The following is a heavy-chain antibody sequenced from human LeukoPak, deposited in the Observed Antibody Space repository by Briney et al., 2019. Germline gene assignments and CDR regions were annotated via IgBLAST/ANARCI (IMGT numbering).Heavy chain of an antibody. V-gene: IGHV4-34*01. CDR1: GGSFSGYF. D-gene: IGHD6-25*01. CDR2: INHNGGT. Sequence: SETLSLTCAVYGGSFSGYFWSWIRQPPGKGLEWIGDINHNGGTNYNPSLKSRVTISVDTSKNQFSLKLSSVTAADTAVYYCARGPLQYSSGYWGQGTLVTVSS. J-gene: IGHJ4*02. CDR3: ARGPLQYSSGY.